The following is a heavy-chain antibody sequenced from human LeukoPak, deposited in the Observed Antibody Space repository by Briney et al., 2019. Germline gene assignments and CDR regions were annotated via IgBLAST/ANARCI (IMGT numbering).Heavy chain of an antibody. D-gene: IGHD2-2*01. J-gene: IGHJ6*03. CDR3: AKVTAYCSSTSCYLLDYYYYMDV. V-gene: IGHV3-30*02. CDR1: GFTFSSYG. CDR2: IRYDGSNK. Sequence: GGSLRLSCAASGFTFSSYGMHWVRQAPGKGLEWVAFIRYDGSNKYYADSVKGRFTISRDNSKNTLYLQMNSLRAEDTAVYYCAKVTAYCSSTSCYLLDYYYYMDVWGKGTTVTISS.